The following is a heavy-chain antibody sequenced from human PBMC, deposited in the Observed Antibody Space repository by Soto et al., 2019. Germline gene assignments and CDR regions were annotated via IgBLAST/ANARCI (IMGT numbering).Heavy chain of an antibody. J-gene: IGHJ5*02. V-gene: IGHV1-46*01. CDR3: ARDYDFWSGYLGWFDP. Sequence: QVQLVQSGAEVKKPGASVKVSCKASGYTFTSYYMHWVRQAPGQGLEWMGIINPSGGSTSYAQKFQGRVTMTRDTSTSTVYMELSSLRSEDTAVYYCARDYDFWSGYLGWFDPWGQGTLVTVSS. CDR2: INPSGGST. D-gene: IGHD3-3*01. CDR1: GYTFTSYY.